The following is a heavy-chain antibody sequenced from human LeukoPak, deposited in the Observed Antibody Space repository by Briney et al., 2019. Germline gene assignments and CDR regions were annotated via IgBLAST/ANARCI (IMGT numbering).Heavy chain of an antibody. D-gene: IGHD2-2*01. CDR1: GFTFSSYA. J-gene: IGHJ5*02. CDR2: ISSNGGST. CDR3: VKDAVPAAMHGNWFDL. Sequence: GGSLRLSCSASGFTFSSYAMHWVRQAPGKGLEYVSAISSNGGSTYYADSVKGRFTISRDNSKNTLYLQMSSLRAEDTAVYYCVKDAVPAAMHGNWFDLWGQGTLVTVSS. V-gene: IGHV3-64D*06.